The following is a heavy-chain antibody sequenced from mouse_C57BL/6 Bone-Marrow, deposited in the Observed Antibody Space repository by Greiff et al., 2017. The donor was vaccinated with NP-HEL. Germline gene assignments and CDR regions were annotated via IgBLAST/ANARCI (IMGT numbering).Heavy chain of an antibody. Sequence: QVHVKQSGAELARPGASVKLSCKASGYTFTSYGISWVKQRTGQGLEWIGEIYPRSGNTYYNEKFKGKATLTADKSSSTAYMELRSLTSEDSAVYFCARSFDYDWPYYFDYWGQGTTLTVSS. CDR3: ARSFDYDWPYYFDY. D-gene: IGHD2-4*01. CDR2: IYPRSGNT. CDR1: GYTFTSYG. J-gene: IGHJ2*01. V-gene: IGHV1-81*01.